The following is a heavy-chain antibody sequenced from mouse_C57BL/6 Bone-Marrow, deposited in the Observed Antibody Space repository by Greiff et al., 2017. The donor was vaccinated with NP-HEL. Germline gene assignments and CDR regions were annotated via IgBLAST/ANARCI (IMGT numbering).Heavy chain of an antibody. CDR1: GYSITSGYY. J-gene: IGHJ2*01. CDR3: ARVKRWFPDY. V-gene: IGHV3-6*01. CDR2: ISYDGSN. Sequence: VQLQESGPGLVKPSQSLSLTCSVTGYSITSGYYWNWIRQFPGNKLEWMGYISYDGSNNYNPSLKNRISITRDTSKNQFFLKLNSVTTEDTATYYCARVKRWFPDYWGQGTTLTVSS. D-gene: IGHD1-3*01.